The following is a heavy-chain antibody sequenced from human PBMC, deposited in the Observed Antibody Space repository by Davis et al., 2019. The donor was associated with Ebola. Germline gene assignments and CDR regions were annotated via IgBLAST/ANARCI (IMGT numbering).Heavy chain of an antibody. V-gene: IGHV1-3*01. D-gene: IGHD1-26*01. CDR1: GGTFSSYT. CDR2: INAGNGNT. CDR3: ARLWWERDY. J-gene: IGHJ4*02. Sequence: AASVKVSCKASGGTFSSYTISWVRQAPGQGLEWMGWINAGNGNTKYSQKFQGRVTITRDTSASTAYMELSSLRSEDTAVYYCARLWWERDYWGQGTLVTVSS.